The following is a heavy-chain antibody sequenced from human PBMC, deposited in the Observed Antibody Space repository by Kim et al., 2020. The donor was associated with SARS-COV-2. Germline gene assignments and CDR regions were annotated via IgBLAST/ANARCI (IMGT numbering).Heavy chain of an antibody. J-gene: IGHJ6*03. Sequence: SETLSLTCAVYGGSYSGYHRSWIRQPPGKGLEWIGEINHSGSTNYNPSLKSRVTISVDTSKNQFSLKLSSVTAAVTAVYYCARGTRQWLVRGPYYYYMDV. V-gene: IGHV4-34*01. CDR2: INHSGST. D-gene: IGHD6-19*01. CDR1: GGSYSGYH. CDR3: ARGTRQWLVRGPYYYYMDV.